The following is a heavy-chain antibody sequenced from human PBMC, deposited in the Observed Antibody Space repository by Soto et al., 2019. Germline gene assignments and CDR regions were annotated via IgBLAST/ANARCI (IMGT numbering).Heavy chain of an antibody. CDR3: ARVSSYDSSGYYPH. J-gene: IGHJ4*02. D-gene: IGHD3-22*01. CDR1: GYTFTSYA. CDR2: INAGNGNT. Sequence: ASVKVSCQASGYTFTSYAMHWVRQAPGQRLEWMGWINAGNGNTKYSQKFQGRVTITRDTSASTAYMELSSLRSEDTAVYYCARVSSYDSSGYYPHWGQGTLVTGSS. V-gene: IGHV1-3*01.